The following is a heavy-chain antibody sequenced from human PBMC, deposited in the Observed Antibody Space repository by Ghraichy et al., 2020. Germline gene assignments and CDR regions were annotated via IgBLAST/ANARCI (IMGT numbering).Heavy chain of an antibody. Sequence: ASVKVSCKASGYTFTSYGISWVRQAPGQGLEWMGWISAYNGNTNYAQKLQGRVTMTTDTSTSTAYMELRSLRSDDTAVYYCARVGDTWGAYYYYGMDVWGQGTTVTVSS. CDR2: ISAYNGNT. V-gene: IGHV1-18*01. D-gene: IGHD1-26*01. CDR1: GYTFTSYG. CDR3: ARVGDTWGAYYYYGMDV. J-gene: IGHJ6*02.